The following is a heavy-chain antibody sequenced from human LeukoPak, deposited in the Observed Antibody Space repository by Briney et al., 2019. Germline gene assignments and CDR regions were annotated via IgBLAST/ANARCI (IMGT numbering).Heavy chain of an antibody. V-gene: IGHV4-59*01. Sequence: SETLSLTCTGSGGSISSYYWSWIRQPPGKGLEWIGYIYYSGSTNYNPSLKSRVTISVDTSKNQFSLKLSSVTAADTAVYYCARGLYCGGDCYSSSDWYFDLWGRGTLVTVSS. D-gene: IGHD2-21*02. CDR3: ARGLYCGGDCYSSSDWYFDL. CDR1: GGSISSYY. CDR2: IYYSGST. J-gene: IGHJ2*01.